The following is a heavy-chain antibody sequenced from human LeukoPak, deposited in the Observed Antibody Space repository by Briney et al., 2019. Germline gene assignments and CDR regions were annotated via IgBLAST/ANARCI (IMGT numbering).Heavy chain of an antibody. J-gene: IGHJ4*02. CDR1: GFSFNSYS. Sequence: MPGGSLRLSCAASGFSFNSYSMHWVRQAPGKGLEWVSSISSSSSYIYYADSVKGRFTISRDNAKNSLYLQMNSLRAEDTAVYYCASDDNDSLPGGWGQGTLVTVSS. CDR2: ISSSSSYI. CDR3: ASDDNDSLPGG. D-gene: IGHD3-9*01. V-gene: IGHV3-21*01.